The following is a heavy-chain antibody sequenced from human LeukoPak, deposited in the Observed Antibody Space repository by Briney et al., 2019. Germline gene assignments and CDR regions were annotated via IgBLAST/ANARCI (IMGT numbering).Heavy chain of an antibody. D-gene: IGHD6-6*01. CDR2: IIPIFGTA. Sequence: ASVKVSCKASGGTFSSYAISWVRQAPGQGLEWMGGIIPIFGTANYAQKFQGRVTITTDESTSTAYMELSSLRPEDTAVYYCARDSSGLGAFDIWGQGTMVTVSS. CDR3: ARDSSGLGAFDI. V-gene: IGHV1-69*05. J-gene: IGHJ3*02. CDR1: GGTFSSYA.